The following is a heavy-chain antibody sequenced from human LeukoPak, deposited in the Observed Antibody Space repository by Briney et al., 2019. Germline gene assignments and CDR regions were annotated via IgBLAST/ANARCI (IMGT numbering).Heavy chain of an antibody. CDR1: GFTFSSYA. D-gene: IGHD3-10*01. V-gene: IGHV3-30*04. CDR3: ARDSPIYYGSGSYANWFDP. Sequence: GGSLRLSCAASGFTFSSYAMHWVRQAPGKGLEWVAVISYDGSNKYYADSVKGRFTISRDNSKNTLYLQMNSLRAEDTAVYCCARDSPIYYGSGSYANWFDPWGQGTLVTVSS. J-gene: IGHJ5*02. CDR2: ISYDGSNK.